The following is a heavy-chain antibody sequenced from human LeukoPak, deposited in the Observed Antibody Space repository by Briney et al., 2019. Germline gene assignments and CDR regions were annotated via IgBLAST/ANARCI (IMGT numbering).Heavy chain of an antibody. V-gene: IGHV3-33*01. J-gene: IGHJ4*02. CDR2: IWYDGSNK. D-gene: IGHD4-17*01. Sequence: QPGGSLRLSCAASGFTFSSYGMHWVRQAPGKGLEWVAVIWYDGSNKYYADSVKGRFTISRDNSKNTPYLQMNSLRAEDTAVYYCARGTLYGDYGPLDYWGQGTLVTVSS. CDR3: ARGTLYGDYGPLDY. CDR1: GFTFSSYG.